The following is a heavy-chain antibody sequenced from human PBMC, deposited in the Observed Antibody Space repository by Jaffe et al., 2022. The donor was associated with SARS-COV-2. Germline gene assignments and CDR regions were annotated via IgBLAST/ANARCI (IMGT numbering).Heavy chain of an antibody. Sequence: QVQLQESGPGLVKPSQTLSLTCTVSGGSISSGDYYWSWIRQPPGKGLEWIGYIYYSGSTYYNPSLKSRVTISVDTSKNQFSLKLSSVTAADTAVYYCARDPGYGDYRRYAFDIWGQGTMVTVSS. D-gene: IGHD4-17*01. J-gene: IGHJ3*02. CDR2: IYYSGST. CDR1: GGSISSGDYY. V-gene: IGHV4-30-4*01. CDR3: ARDPGYGDYRRYAFDI.